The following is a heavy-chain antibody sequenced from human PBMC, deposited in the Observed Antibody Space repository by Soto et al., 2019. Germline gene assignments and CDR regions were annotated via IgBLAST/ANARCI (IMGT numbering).Heavy chain of an antibody. CDR1: GFTFSSYS. CDR2: ISGGSVTI. Sequence: GGSLRLSCAAAGFTFSSYSMHWVRQAPGKGLEWVSYISGGSVTIYYADSVKGRFTISRDNAKNSLYLQMNSLRDEDTAVYYCARDKLSGYFRYFDYWGQGT. CDR3: ARDKLSGYFRYFDY. V-gene: IGHV3-48*02. D-gene: IGHD3-22*01. J-gene: IGHJ4*02.